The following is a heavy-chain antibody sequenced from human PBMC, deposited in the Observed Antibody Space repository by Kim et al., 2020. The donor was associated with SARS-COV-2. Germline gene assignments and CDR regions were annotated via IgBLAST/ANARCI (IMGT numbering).Heavy chain of an antibody. D-gene: IGHD6-19*01. CDR2: INWNGGST. V-gene: IGHV3-20*01. Sequence: GGSLRLSCAASGFTFDDYGMSWVRQAPGKGLEWVSGINWNGGSTGYADSVKGRFTISRDNAKNSLYLQMNSLRAEDTALYHCATFPTYSSGWPGGMDVWGQGTTVTVSS. CDR3: ATFPTYSSGWPGGMDV. J-gene: IGHJ6*02. CDR1: GFTFDDYG.